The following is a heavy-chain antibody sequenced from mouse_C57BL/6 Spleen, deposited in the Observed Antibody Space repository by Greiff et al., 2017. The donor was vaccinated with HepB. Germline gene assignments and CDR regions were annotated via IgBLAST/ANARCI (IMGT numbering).Heavy chain of an antibody. CDR2: IYPGDGDT. J-gene: IGHJ4*01. Sequence: VQLQESGPELVKPGASVKISCKASGYAFSSSWMNWVKQRPGKGLEWIGRIYPGDGDTNYNGKFKGKATLTADKSSSTAYMQLSSLTSEDSAVYFCASYEDYAMDYWGQGTSVTVSS. CDR3: ASYEDYAMDY. CDR1: GYAFSSSW. D-gene: IGHD2-3*01. V-gene: IGHV1-82*01.